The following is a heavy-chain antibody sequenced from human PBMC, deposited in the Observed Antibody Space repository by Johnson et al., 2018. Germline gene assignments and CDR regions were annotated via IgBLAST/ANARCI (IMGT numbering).Heavy chain of an antibody. CDR1: GYMFTNYY. Sequence: QVQLVESGAEVQQPGASVRISCKASGYMFTNYYMHCVRQAPGQGLEWMGFINPSGGTTSYAPKFQDRLTITRDTSTSTAYMELSSLGSEDTAVYYCARAPNWGQGTLVTVSS. J-gene: IGHJ4*02. V-gene: IGHV1-46*01. CDR3: ARAPN. CDR2: INPSGGTT.